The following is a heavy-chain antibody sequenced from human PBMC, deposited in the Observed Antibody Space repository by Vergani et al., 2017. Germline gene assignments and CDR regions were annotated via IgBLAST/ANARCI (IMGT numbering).Heavy chain of an antibody. CDR3: TTDVTTVTTSYYYYYGMDV. J-gene: IGHJ6*02. D-gene: IGHD4-17*01. Sequence: VQLVESGGGVVQPGRSLRLSCAASGFTFSSYGMHWVRQAPGKGLEWVANIKQDGSEKYYVDSVKGRFTISRDDSKNTLYLQMNSLKTEDTAVYYCTTDVTTVTTSYYYYYGMDVWGQGTTVTVSS. CDR2: IKQDGSEK. V-gene: IGHV3-7*03. CDR1: GFTFSSYG.